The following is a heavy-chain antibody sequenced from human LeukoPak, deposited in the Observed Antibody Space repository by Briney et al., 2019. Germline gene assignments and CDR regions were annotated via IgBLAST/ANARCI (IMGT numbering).Heavy chain of an antibody. Sequence: GGSLRLSCAASGITFSSYWMHWVRHAPGKGLVWVPRIKSDGSTNYADSVKGRFTISRDNAKNTLSLQMNSLRAEDTGVYYCARAPSEIGGYYPEYFRHWGQGTLVTVSS. J-gene: IGHJ1*01. CDR2: IKSDGST. CDR1: GITFSSYW. V-gene: IGHV3-74*01. CDR3: ARAPSEIGGYYPEYFRH. D-gene: IGHD3-22*01.